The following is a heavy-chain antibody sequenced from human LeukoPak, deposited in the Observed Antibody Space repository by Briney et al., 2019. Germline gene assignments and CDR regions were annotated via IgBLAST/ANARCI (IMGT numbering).Heavy chain of an antibody. Sequence: GESLRISCKGSGDSFTSYWIGWVRQMPGKGLEWMGILYPGDSDTRYSPSFQGQVTMSADKSISTAYLQWSSLKASDTAMYFCARQGSTVTTPDYWGQGTLVTVSS. D-gene: IGHD4-17*01. V-gene: IGHV5-51*01. CDR2: LYPGDSDT. CDR3: ARQGSTVTTPDY. J-gene: IGHJ4*02. CDR1: GDSFTSYW.